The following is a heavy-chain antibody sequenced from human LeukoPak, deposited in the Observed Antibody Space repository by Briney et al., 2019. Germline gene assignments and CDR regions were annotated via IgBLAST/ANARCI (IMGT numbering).Heavy chain of an antibody. CDR1: GGSISSGAYY. CDR2: INHSGST. V-gene: IGHV4-61*09. CDR3: ARGIAAAPPLGWTAKRGYYYYGMDV. J-gene: IGHJ6*02. D-gene: IGHD6-13*01. Sequence: SQTLSLTCTVSGGSISSGAYYCSWLRHTPGTGLEWIEQINHSGSTNNNSSLESRVTLSVDTSKNQFSLELSAVTAAHTAVYYCARGIAAAPPLGWTAKRGYYYYGMDVWGQGTTVTVSS.